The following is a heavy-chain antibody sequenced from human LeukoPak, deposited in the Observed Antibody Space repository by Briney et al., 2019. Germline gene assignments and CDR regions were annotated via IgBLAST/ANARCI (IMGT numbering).Heavy chain of an antibody. V-gene: IGHV3-23*01. J-gene: IGHJ3*02. CDR3: TKAGPDTYAFDI. CDR1: GFTFSSYT. D-gene: IGHD2/OR15-2a*01. Sequence: GGSLRLSCAAPGFTFSSYTMSWVRQAPGKGLEWVSAISGSGGNTYYADSVKGRFSISRDISKNTLYLQMNSLRAEDTAVYYCTKAGPDTYAFDIWGQGTMVTVSS. CDR2: ISGSGGNT.